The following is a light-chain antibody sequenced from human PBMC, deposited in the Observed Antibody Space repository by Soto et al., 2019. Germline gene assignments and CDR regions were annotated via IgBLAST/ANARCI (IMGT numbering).Light chain of an antibody. Sequence: QSALTQPPSASGSPGQSVTISCTGTSSDVGAYNYVSWYQQYPGKAPKLMIYEVSKRPSGVPDRFSGSKSGKTASLTVSGFQPEDEDDYYCTSYAGSDIWVFGGGTKVTVL. CDR3: TSYAGSDIWV. J-gene: IGLJ3*02. CDR2: EVS. CDR1: SSDVGAYNY. V-gene: IGLV2-8*01.